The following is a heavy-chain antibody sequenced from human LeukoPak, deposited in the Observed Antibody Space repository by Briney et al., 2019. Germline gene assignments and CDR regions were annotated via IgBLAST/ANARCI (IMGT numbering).Heavy chain of an antibody. CDR3: ARGLEVVVVVAATPGFDY. Sequence: SETLSLTCAVYGGSFSGYYWSWIRQPPGKGLEWIGEINHSGSTNYNPSLKSRVTISVDTSKNQFSLKLSSVTAAETAVYYCARGLEVVVVVAATPGFDYWGQGTLVTVSS. J-gene: IGHJ4*02. CDR1: GGSFSGYY. D-gene: IGHD2-15*01. V-gene: IGHV4-34*01. CDR2: INHSGST.